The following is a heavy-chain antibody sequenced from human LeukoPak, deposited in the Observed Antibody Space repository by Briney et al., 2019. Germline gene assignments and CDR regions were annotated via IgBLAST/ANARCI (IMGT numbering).Heavy chain of an antibody. CDR2: IYTSGST. CDR3: ARTYYDILTGYIVDY. J-gene: IGHJ4*02. D-gene: IGHD3-9*01. CDR1: GGSISSYY. V-gene: IGHV4-4*07. Sequence: SETLSLTCTVSGGSISSYYWSWIRQPAGKGLEWIGRIYTSGSTNYNPSLKSRVTISVDTSKNQFSLKLSSVTAADTAVYYCARTYYDILTGYIVDYWGQGTLVTVSS.